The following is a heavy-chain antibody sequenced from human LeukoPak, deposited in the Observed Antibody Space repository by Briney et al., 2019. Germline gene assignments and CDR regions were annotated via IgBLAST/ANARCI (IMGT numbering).Heavy chain of an antibody. D-gene: IGHD4-17*01. V-gene: IGHV4-30-2*01. J-gene: IGHJ4*02. Sequence: SETLSLTCAVSGGSISSGGYSWSWIRQPPGKGLEWIGYIYHSGSTYYNPSLKSRVTISVYRSKNQFSLKLSSVTAADTAVYYCARVAYGIFDYWGQGTLVTVSS. CDR1: GGSISSGGYS. CDR3: ARVAYGIFDY. CDR2: IYHSGST.